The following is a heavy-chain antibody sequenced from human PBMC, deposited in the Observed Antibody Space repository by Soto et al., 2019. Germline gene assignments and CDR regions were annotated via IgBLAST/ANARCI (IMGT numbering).Heavy chain of an antibody. D-gene: IGHD3-10*01. CDR2: IHQSGSP. CDR3: ARGPPRGIIHDFDS. CDR1: NFYLIKEYY. J-gene: IGHJ4*02. Sequence: SETLSLTCAVSNFYLIKEYYWGWVRQPPGKGLEWIGSIHQSGSPYYNPSPKSRLTISIDLSKKQLSLRLSSVTAADTAVYYWARGPPRGIIHDFDSWGQGSLVTVSS. V-gene: IGHV4-38-2*01.